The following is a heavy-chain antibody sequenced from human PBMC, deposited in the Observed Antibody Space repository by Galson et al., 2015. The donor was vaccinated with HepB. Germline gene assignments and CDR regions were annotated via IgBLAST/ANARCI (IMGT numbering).Heavy chain of an antibody. D-gene: IGHD2-2*01. J-gene: IGHJ4*02. Sequence: VKVSCKASGYTFTSYYMFWVRQAPGQGLEWMGLINPSGDSATYSQKFQGTVTMTRDTSTSTVYMELSSLRSEDTAVYYCARYSSTMAFDYWGQGTLVTVSS. V-gene: IGHV1-46*01. CDR2: INPSGDSA. CDR3: ARYSSTMAFDY. CDR1: GYTFTSYY.